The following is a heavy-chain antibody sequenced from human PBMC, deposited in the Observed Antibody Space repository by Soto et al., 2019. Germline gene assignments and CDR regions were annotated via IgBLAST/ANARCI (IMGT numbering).Heavy chain of an antibody. D-gene: IGHD2-2*01. V-gene: IGHV1-69*06. CDR3: ARGGALSTSWYWGDGLDS. Sequence: QVHLEQSGSEVKKSGSSVKVSCTASGNSFSSHAITWVRQAPGHGLEWMGGIIPVFGTPSYAQKFQGRVTITADKSTNTSYMELRSLRSEDTAVYYCARGGALSTSWYWGDGLDSWGQGTQVTVSS. CDR2: IIPVFGTP. J-gene: IGHJ4*02. CDR1: GNSFSSHA.